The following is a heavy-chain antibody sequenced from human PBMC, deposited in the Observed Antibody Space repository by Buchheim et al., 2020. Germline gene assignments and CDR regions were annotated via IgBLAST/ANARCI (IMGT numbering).Heavy chain of an antibody. CDR1: GFTFSSYG. Sequence: EVQLLESGGGLVQPGGSLRLSCAASGFTFSSYGMTWVRQAPGKGPEWVSSIRISGSTLYADSVKGRFTISRDNSKNTPYLKMNSLRVEDTAVYYCAKLRAEPHFDPWGLGTL. CDR2: IRISGST. V-gene: IGHV3-23*01. CDR3: AKLRAEPHFDP. J-gene: IGHJ5*02.